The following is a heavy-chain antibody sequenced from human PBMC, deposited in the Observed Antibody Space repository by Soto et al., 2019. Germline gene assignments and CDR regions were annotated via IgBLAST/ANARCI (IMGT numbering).Heavy chain of an antibody. CDR2: IKQDGSEK. CDR3: ARETYRVSLEY. J-gene: IGHJ4*02. CDR1: GFTFSSYW. Sequence: GGSLRLSCAASGFTFSSYWMSWVRQAPGKGLEWVANIKQDGSEKYYVDSVKGRFTISRDNAKNSLNLQMNSLRAEDTAVYYCARETYRVSLEYWGQGTLVTVSS. V-gene: IGHV3-7*01.